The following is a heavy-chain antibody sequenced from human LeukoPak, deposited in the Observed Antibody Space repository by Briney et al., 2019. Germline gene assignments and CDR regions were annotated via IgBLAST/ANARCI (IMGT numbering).Heavy chain of an antibody. CDR2: INPNSGGT. V-gene: IGHV1-2*02. CDR1: GYTFTDYS. J-gene: IGHJ4*02. Sequence: ASVKVSCKASGYTFTDYSMHWVRQAPGQGLEWMGWINPNSGGTDYAQKFQGRVTMTRVTSISTAYLEVTRLTSDDTAVYLCVRDMIAAAGAGGWGQGTLVTVSS. CDR3: VRDMIAAAGAGG. D-gene: IGHD6-13*01.